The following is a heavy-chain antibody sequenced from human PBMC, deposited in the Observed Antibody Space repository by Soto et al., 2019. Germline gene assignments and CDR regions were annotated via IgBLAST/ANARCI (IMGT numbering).Heavy chain of an antibody. V-gene: IGHV3-21*01. CDR3: ARDVRYCSSTSCRPYADEYFQH. D-gene: IGHD2-2*01. CDR1: GFTFSSYS. J-gene: IGHJ1*01. Sequence: EVQVVESGGGLAKPGGSLRLSCAASGFTFSSYSMNWVRQAPGKGLEWVSSISSSSSYIYYADSVKGRFTISRDNAKNSLYLQMNSRRAEDTAVYYCARDVRYCSSTSCRPYADEYFQHWGQGTLVTVSS. CDR2: ISSSSSYI.